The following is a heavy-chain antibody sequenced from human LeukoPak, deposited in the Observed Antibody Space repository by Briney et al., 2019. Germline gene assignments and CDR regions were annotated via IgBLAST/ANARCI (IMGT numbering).Heavy chain of an antibody. V-gene: IGHV4-61*02. J-gene: IGHJ3*02. CDR3: ASGDYYESSGLGAFDI. CDR1: GGSISSHNYL. Sequence: SETLSLTCTVSGGSISSHNYLWTWIRQPAGKGLEWIGRIYTSGSTNYNPSLKSRVTISLDMSKNQFSLELTSVTAADTAVYYCASGDYYESSGLGAFDIWGQGTMVTVSS. D-gene: IGHD3-22*01. CDR2: IYTSGST.